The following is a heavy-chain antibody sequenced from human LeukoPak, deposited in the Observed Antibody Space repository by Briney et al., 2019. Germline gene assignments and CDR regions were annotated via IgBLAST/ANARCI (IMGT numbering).Heavy chain of an antibody. D-gene: IGHD3-22*01. J-gene: IGHJ3*02. Sequence: GESLKISCKGSGYSFTSYWIGWVRQMPGKGLEWMGIIYPGDSDTRYSPSFQGQVTISADKSISTAHLQWSSLKASDTAMYYCARPRGMIVVAGSDAFDIWGQGTMVTVSS. CDR1: GYSFTSYW. CDR3: ARPRGMIVVAGSDAFDI. V-gene: IGHV5-51*01. CDR2: IYPGDSDT.